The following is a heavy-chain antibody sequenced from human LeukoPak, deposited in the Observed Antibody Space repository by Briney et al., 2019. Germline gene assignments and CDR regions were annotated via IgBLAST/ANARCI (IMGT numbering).Heavy chain of an antibody. D-gene: IGHD6-13*01. Sequence: PGGSLRLSCAASGFTFRSYSMKWVRQAPGKGLEWVSSISSSSSYIYYADSVKGRFTISRDNAKNSLYLQMNSLRAEDTAVYYCARIGEVAAAVIFDYWGQGTLVTVSS. CDR2: ISSSSSYI. J-gene: IGHJ4*02. V-gene: IGHV3-21*01. CDR1: GFTFRSYS. CDR3: ARIGEVAAAVIFDY.